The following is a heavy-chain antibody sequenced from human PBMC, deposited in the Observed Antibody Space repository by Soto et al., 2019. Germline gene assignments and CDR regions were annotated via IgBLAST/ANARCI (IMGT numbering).Heavy chain of an antibody. J-gene: IGHJ5*02. CDR3: ARVFAVAGTVNWFDP. V-gene: IGHV1-69*06. D-gene: IGHD6-19*01. Sequence: ASVKVSCKASGGTFSSYAISWVRQAPGQGLEWMGGIIPIFGTANYAQKFQGRVTITADKSTSTAYMELSSLRSEDTAVYYCARVFAVAGTVNWFDPWGQGTLVTVSS. CDR1: GGTFSSYA. CDR2: IIPIFGTA.